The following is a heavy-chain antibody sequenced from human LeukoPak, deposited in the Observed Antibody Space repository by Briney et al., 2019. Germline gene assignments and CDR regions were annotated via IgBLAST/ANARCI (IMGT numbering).Heavy chain of an antibody. Sequence: GGSLRLSCAISGFTFDDYTMHWVRQAPGKGLEWVSLISWDGAHTYYEDSVRGRFTVSRDNSKNSLYLQIHSLKTEDTALYYCVKGQLRSDYFDSWGQGTLVIVSS. D-gene: IGHD2-2*01. V-gene: IGHV3-43*01. J-gene: IGHJ4*02. CDR2: ISWDGAHT. CDR1: GFTFDDYT. CDR3: VKGQLRSDYFDS.